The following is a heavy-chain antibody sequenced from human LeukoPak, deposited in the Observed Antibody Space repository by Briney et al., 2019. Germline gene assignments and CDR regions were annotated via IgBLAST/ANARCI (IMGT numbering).Heavy chain of an antibody. V-gene: IGHV3-15*01. J-gene: IGHJ4*02. D-gene: IGHD3-10*01. CDR2: IKSKTDGGTT. CDR3: TTQLLWFGEFSN. CDR1: GFTFNNAW. Sequence: GGSLRLSCAASGFTFNNAWMSWVRQAPGKGLEWVGRIKSKTDGGTTDYAAPVKGRFTISRDDSKNALYLQMNSLKAEDTAVYYCTTQLLWFGEFSNWGQGTLVTVSS.